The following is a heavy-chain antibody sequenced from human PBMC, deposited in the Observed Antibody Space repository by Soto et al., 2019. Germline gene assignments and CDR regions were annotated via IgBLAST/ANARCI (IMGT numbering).Heavy chain of an antibody. CDR2: TSYDGSNK. Sequence: GGSLRLSCAASGFPFSSYGMHWVRQSPGKGLEWVAVTSYDGSNKYYADSVKGRFTISRDNSKNTLYLQMNSLRADDTAVYYCAKDLRYSLSWGFDNYGMDVWGQGTTVTV. J-gene: IGHJ6*02. D-gene: IGHD6-13*01. CDR1: GFPFSSYG. CDR3: AKDLRYSLSWGFDNYGMDV. V-gene: IGHV3-30*18.